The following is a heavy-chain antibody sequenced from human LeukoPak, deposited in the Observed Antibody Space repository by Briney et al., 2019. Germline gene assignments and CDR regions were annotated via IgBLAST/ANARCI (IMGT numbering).Heavy chain of an antibody. CDR3: AKDWRPYYYGSGSYDY. Sequence: HPGGSLRLSCAASGFTFGSFAMSWVRQAPGKGLEWVSAISGSGGSTYYADPVKGRFTISRDNSKNTLYLQMNSLRAEDTAVYYCAKDWRPYYYGSGSYDYWGQGTLVTVSS. D-gene: IGHD3-10*01. V-gene: IGHV3-23*01. J-gene: IGHJ4*02. CDR2: ISGSGGST. CDR1: GFTFGSFA.